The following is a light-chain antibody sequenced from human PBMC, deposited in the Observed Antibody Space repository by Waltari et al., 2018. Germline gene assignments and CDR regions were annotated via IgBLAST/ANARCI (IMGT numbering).Light chain of an antibody. Sequence: QSALTQPASVSGSPGQSITISCTGTSSDVGRYYLVSWYQQHPGKAPNLMIYDVTKRPSGVSSRFSASKSGNTASLTISGLQSEDEADYFCSSYRSSTTPIPVFGGGTKLTVL. CDR1: SSDVGRYYL. V-gene: IGLV2-14*02. J-gene: IGLJ2*01. CDR3: SSYRSSTTPIPV. CDR2: DVT.